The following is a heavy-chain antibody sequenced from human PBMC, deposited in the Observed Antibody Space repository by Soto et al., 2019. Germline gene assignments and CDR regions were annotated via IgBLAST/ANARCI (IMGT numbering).Heavy chain of an antibody. CDR2: ISYDGSNT. D-gene: IGHD1-26*01. CDR1: GFTFSSYG. CDR3: AKEGGLSGSYYISSSYYFDY. J-gene: IGHJ4*02. V-gene: IGHV3-30*18. Sequence: HGGSLRLSCVASGFTFSSYGMHWVRQAQGKGLEWVAIISYDGSNTYYADSVKGRFTISRDNSKNTLYLKMNSLRAEDTSVYYCAKEGGLSGSYYISSSYYFDYWGQGTLVTVSS.